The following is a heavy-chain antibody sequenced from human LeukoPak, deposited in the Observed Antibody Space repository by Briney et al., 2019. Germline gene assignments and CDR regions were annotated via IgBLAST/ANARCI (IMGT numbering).Heavy chain of an antibody. Sequence: PSETLSLTCAIYGGSCSCYYWIWIRHPPGKGLEWIGEINRSGSTNYHPSLKSLATISVNTSKNQFSLKLSSVTAADTAVYYCAKSVDIDWFDPWGQGTLVTVSS. J-gene: IGHJ5*02. D-gene: IGHD2-2*03. CDR2: INRSGST. CDR3: AKSVDIDWFDP. CDR1: GGSCSCYY. V-gene: IGHV4-34*01.